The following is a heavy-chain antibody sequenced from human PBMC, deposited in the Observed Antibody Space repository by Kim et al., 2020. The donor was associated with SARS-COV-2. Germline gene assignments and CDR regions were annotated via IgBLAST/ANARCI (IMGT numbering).Heavy chain of an antibody. V-gene: IGHV3-21*01. CDR1: GFTFSSYS. D-gene: IGHD3-10*01. Sequence: GGSLRLSCAASGFTFSSYSMNWVRQAPGKGLEWVSSISSSSSYIYYADSVKGRFTISRDNAKNSLYLQMNSLRAEDTAVYYCARMYGSGMMMRENYYYYGMDVWGQGTTVTVSS. CDR3: ARMYGSGMMMRENYYYYGMDV. CDR2: ISSSSSYI. J-gene: IGHJ6*02.